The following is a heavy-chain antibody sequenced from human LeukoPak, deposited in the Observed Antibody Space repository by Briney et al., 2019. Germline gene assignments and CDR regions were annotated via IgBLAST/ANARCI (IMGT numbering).Heavy chain of an antibody. CDR3: AKGNVRRIAVAGTPFDY. CDR1: GFAFSSYA. V-gene: IGHV3-23*01. J-gene: IGHJ4*02. CDR2: ISGSGGTT. D-gene: IGHD6-19*01. Sequence: PGGSLRLSCAASGFAFSSYAMSWVRQAPGKGLEWVSAISGSGGTTYYTDYVKGRFTISRDNSKNTLYLQMNGLIAEDTAVYYCAKGNVRRIAVAGTPFDYWGQGTLVTVSS.